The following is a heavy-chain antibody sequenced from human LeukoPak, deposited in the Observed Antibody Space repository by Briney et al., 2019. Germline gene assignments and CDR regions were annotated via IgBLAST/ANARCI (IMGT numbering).Heavy chain of an antibody. CDR3: ASHYDILTGYAY. V-gene: IGHV4-61*01. J-gene: IGHJ4*02. D-gene: IGHD3-9*01. CDR2: IYYSGST. CDR1: GYSISSGYY. Sequence: SETLSLTCAVSGYSISSGYYWGWIRQPPGKGLEWIGYIYYSGSTNYNPSLKSRVTISVDTSKTQFSLELSSVTAADTAVYYCASHYDILTGYAYWGQGTLVTVSS.